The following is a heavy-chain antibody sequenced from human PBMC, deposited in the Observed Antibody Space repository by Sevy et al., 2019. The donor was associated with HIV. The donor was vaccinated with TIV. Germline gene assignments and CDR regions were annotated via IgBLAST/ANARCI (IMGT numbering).Heavy chain of an antibody. CDR3: ATTRYSSSWYRRGADDSFDY. J-gene: IGHJ4*02. D-gene: IGHD6-13*01. Sequence: ASVKVSCKASGYTFTSYAMNWVRQAPGQGLEWMGWINTNTGNPTYAQGFTGRFVFSLDISVSTAYLQISSLKAEDTAVYYCATTRYSSSWYRRGADDSFDYWGQGTLVTVSS. CDR1: GYTFTSYA. CDR2: INTNTGNP. V-gene: IGHV7-4-1*02.